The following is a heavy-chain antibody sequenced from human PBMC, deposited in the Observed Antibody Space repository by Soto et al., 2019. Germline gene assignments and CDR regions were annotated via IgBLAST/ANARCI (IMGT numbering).Heavy chain of an antibody. D-gene: IGHD2-21*02. CDR3: ATLGLQQAF. CDR2: IDSDGSIT. Sequence: GRALRLSCAAAGFSFNTCMHWVRQAPGEGLVWVSSIDSDGSITSYADSVKGRFTISRDNAKNTLYLQMKSLRAEDTAVYYCATLGLQQAFWGQGTLVTVSS. J-gene: IGHJ4*02. V-gene: IGHV3-74*01. CDR1: GFSFNTC.